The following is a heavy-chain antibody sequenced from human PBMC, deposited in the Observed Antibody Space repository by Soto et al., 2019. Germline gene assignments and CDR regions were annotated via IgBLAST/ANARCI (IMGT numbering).Heavy chain of an antibody. V-gene: IGHV3-15*07. CDR1: GFTFSNAW. J-gene: IGHJ5*02. Sequence: EVQLVESGGGLVKPGGSLRLSCAASGFTFSNAWMNWVRQAPGKGLEWVGRNKSKTDGGTTDYAAPVKGRFTISRDDSKNTLYLQMNSLKTEDTAVYYCTTERKPPWWFDPWGQGTLVTVSS. CDR3: TTERKPPWWFDP. CDR2: NKSKTDGGTT.